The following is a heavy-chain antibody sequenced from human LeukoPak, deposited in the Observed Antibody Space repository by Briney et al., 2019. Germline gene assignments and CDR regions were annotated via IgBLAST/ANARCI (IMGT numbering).Heavy chain of an antibody. V-gene: IGHV4-59*12. J-gene: IGHJ4*02. CDR1: GGSISSYY. D-gene: IGHD1-20*01. Sequence: SETLSLTCTVSGGSISSYYWSWIRQPPGKGLEWIGYIYYSGSTNYNPSLKSRVTISVDTSKNQFSLKLSSVTAADTAVYYCARDRSGNNYYFDYWGQGTLVTVSS. CDR2: IYYSGST. CDR3: ARDRSGNNYYFDY.